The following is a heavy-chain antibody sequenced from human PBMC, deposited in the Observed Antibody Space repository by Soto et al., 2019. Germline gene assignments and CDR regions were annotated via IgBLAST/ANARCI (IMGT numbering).Heavy chain of an antibody. CDR2: LSARGRDT. V-gene: IGHV3-23*01. CDR3: AKSSSSDHHYGMDV. J-gene: IGHJ6*02. Sequence: PWGSLLLNCAASVFTFSSYAMSWVRQAPGKGLEWVAALSARGRDTSYADSVKGRFTISRDNSKDTLYLQMNSLRVEDTAIYYCAKSSSSDHHYGMDVWGQGTPVTVSS. CDR1: VFTFSSYA. D-gene: IGHD3-22*01.